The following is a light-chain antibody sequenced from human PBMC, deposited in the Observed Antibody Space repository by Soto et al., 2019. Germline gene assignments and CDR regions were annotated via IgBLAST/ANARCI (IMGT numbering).Light chain of an antibody. CDR3: QQSYSIPVT. CDR2: AAS. J-gene: IGKJ2*01. Sequence: DIQMTQSPSSLSASVVDRVTITCRASQSISSYLNWYQQKPGKAPKLLIHAASSLESGFPSRFSGSGSGTDFTLTISRLQPEDSATYYCQQSYSIPVTFGQGTKVDI. CDR1: QSISSY. V-gene: IGKV1-39*01.